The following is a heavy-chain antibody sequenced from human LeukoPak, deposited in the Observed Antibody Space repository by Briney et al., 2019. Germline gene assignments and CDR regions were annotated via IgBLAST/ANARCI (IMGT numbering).Heavy chain of an antibody. CDR2: ISSSGSTI. CDR3: ARSSRWSGELLSPFDY. D-gene: IGHD3-10*01. J-gene: IGHJ4*02. CDR1: GFTFSDYY. V-gene: IGHV3-11*01. Sequence: NSGGSLRLSCAASGFTFSDYYMSWIRQAPGKGLEWVSYISSSGSTIYYADSVKGRFTISRDNAKNSLYLQMNSLRAEDTAVYYCARSSRWSGELLSPFDYWGQGTLVTVSS.